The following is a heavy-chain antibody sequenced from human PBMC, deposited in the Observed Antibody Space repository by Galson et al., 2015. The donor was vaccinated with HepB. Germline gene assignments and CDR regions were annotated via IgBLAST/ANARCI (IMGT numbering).Heavy chain of an antibody. CDR3: ARDRVYGDYDVHWYFDL. V-gene: IGHV1-18*01. D-gene: IGHD4-17*01. J-gene: IGHJ2*01. CDR1: GYTFTNYG. Sequence: SVKVSCKASGYTFTNYGISWVRQAPGQGLGWMGWISVYNGNTNYVQKFQGRVTMTTDTSTSTAYMELRSLRSDDTAVYYCARDRVYGDYDVHWYFDLWGRGTLVTVSS. CDR2: ISVYNGNT.